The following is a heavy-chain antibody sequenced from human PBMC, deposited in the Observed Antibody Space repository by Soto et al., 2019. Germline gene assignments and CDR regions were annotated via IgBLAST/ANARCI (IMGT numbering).Heavy chain of an antibody. CDR3: ARANVITCGEIIDPSFFDY. CDR2: TYPGDSDS. CDR1: GYNFPIYW. V-gene: IGHV5-51*01. Sequence: GQSQKISCQGSGYNFPIYWIAWVRQVPGKGLEWMGITYPGDSDSRYSPSFQGQVTLSAEKSISTAYLQWRSLKASDSALYYCARANVITCGEIIDPSFFDYWGQGTLVTVSS. D-gene: IGHD3-16*02. J-gene: IGHJ4*02.